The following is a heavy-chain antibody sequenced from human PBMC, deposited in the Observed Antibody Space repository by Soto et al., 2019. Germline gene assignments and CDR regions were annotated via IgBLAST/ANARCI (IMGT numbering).Heavy chain of an antibody. CDR3: ARVTGVTGSYFEFDP. CDR1: GYTLTGYY. Sequence: GHSXKVYCKTSGYTLTGYYMLWVRQANRKGLEWMGWINPNSGGTNYAQKFQGRVTMTRDTSISTAYMELSRLRSDDTAVYYCARVTGVTGSYFEFDPWGQGTLVSVSS. CDR2: INPNSGGT. V-gene: IGHV1-2*02. J-gene: IGHJ5*02. D-gene: IGHD1-26*01.